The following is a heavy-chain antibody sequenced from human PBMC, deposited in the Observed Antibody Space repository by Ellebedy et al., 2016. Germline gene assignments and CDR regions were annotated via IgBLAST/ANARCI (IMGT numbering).Heavy chain of an antibody. Sequence: GESLKISCAAFGFTFSNAWMNWVRQAPGKGLEWVGRIKSKTDGGAADYAAPVKGRFTISRDDSKNTLYLQMNSLKTEDTAVYFCTTVYRYNHDSVWGQGTLVTVSS. J-gene: IGHJ4*02. CDR1: GFTFSNAW. D-gene: IGHD3-16*01. V-gene: IGHV3-15*01. CDR3: TTVYRYNHDSV. CDR2: IKSKTDGGAA.